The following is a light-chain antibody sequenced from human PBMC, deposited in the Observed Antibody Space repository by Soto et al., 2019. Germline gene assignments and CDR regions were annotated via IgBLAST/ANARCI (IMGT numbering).Light chain of an antibody. Sequence: ETLMTQSPSTLAVSRWERATLXXRASQRVSSNLDWYQQKPGKAPRXLIYGVSTRATDSPARFSGSGAGTEFTLTISSLQSEDFATYYCPQSYSSPRTFGEGTKVDIK. CDR1: QRVSSN. CDR3: PQSYSSPRT. CDR2: GVS. J-gene: IGKJ4*01. V-gene: IGKV3-15*01.